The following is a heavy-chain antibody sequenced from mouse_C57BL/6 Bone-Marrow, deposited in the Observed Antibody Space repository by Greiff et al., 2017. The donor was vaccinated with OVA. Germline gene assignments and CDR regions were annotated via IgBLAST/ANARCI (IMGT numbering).Heavy chain of an antibody. V-gene: IGHV3-6*01. J-gene: IGHJ1*03. Sequence: EVKVEESGPGLVKPSQSLSLTCSVTGYSITSGYYWNWIRQFPGNKLEWMGYISYDGSNNYNPSLKNRISITRDTSKNQFFLKLNSVTTEDTATYYCARYYYGSRFYWYFDVWGTGTTVTVSS. CDR1: GYSITSGYY. CDR3: ARYYYGSRFYWYFDV. D-gene: IGHD1-1*01. CDR2: ISYDGSN.